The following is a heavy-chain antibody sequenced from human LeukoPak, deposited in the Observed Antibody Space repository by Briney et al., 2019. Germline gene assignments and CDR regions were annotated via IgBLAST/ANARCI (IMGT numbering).Heavy chain of an antibody. CDR2: ISWNSVMI. J-gene: IGHJ1*01. Sequence: PGGSLRLSCAASGFTFDDHSMHWVRQVPGKGLEWVSGISWNSVMIDYADSVKGRFTISRDNAENSLYLQMNSLRGEDTAFYYRAKGYSSTWAVYFQHWGQGTLVTVSS. CDR1: GFTFDDHS. V-gene: IGHV3-9*01. CDR3: AKGYSSTWAVYFQH. D-gene: IGHD6-13*01.